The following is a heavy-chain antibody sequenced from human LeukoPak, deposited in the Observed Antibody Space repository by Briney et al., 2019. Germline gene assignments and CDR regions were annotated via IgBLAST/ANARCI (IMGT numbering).Heavy chain of an antibody. Sequence: GGSLRLSCAASGFTFSSYSMNWVRQAPGKGLEWVSAISGSGGSTYYADSVKGRFTISRDNSKNTLYLQMNSLRAEDTAVYYCAKDVAVAGVRYFDYWGQGALVTVSS. J-gene: IGHJ4*02. D-gene: IGHD6-19*01. CDR3: AKDVAVAGVRYFDY. CDR2: ISGSGGST. CDR1: GFTFSSYS. V-gene: IGHV3-23*01.